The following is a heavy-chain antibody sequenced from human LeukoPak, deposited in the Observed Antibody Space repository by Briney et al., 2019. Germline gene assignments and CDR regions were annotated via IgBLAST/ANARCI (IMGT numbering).Heavy chain of an antibody. J-gene: IGHJ4*02. CDR3: ARDMVDGSKSRAGYFDY. Sequence: PGGSLRLSCAASGFTFSSYGMHWVRQAPGKGLKGVAVIWYDGSNKYYADSVKGRFTISRDNSKNTLYLQMNSLRAEDTAVYYCARDMVDGSKSRAGYFDYWGQGTLVTVSS. CDR2: IWYDGSNK. D-gene: IGHD3-10*01. CDR1: GFTFSSYG. V-gene: IGHV3-33*01.